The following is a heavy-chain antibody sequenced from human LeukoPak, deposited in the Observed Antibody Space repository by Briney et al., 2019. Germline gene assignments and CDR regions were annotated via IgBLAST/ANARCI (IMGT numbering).Heavy chain of an antibody. J-gene: IGHJ4*02. CDR3: ARILDYFGSGSYFDY. Sequence: SGPALVKPTQTLTLTCTFSEFSLSTALMRINWIRQPPGKALEWLARIDWDDDKFYSTSLKTRLTVSKDTSKNQVILTMTNMDPVDTATYYCARILDYFGSGSYFDYWGQGTLVTVSS. CDR2: IDWDDDK. V-gene: IGHV2-70*04. D-gene: IGHD3-10*01. CDR1: EFSLSTALMR.